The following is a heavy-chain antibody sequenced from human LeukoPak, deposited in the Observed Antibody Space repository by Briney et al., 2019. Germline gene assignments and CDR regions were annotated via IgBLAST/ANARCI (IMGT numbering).Heavy chain of an antibody. Sequence: PSETLSLTCAVYGGSFNGYYWSWIRHLPRKGLELVGESIHSGTTNYNPSLKSRVNISVDASNNKFSFKLSSTTAADTAVYYCARGTCAAPEPESAFDYWGQGTLVTASS. V-gene: IGHV4-34*01. J-gene: IGHJ4*01. CDR2: SIHSGTT. CDR1: GGSFNGYY. D-gene: IGHD1-14*01. CDR3: ARGTCAAPEPESAFDY.